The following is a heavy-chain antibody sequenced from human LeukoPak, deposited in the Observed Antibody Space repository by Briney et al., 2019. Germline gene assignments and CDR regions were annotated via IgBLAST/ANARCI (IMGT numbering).Heavy chain of an antibody. D-gene: IGHD3-22*01. J-gene: IGHJ6*02. CDR2: MNPKSGNT. V-gene: IGHV1-8*03. CDR1: GYTFTRYD. Sequence: ASVKVSCKASGYTFTRYDINWVRQATGQGLEWMGWMNPKSGNTGHAQKFQGRVTITRDTSISTVYMELSSLRSEDAAVYYCARVAYYYDSAGLYLNYYYGMDVWGQGTTVTVSS. CDR3: ARVAYYYDSAGLYLNYYYGMDV.